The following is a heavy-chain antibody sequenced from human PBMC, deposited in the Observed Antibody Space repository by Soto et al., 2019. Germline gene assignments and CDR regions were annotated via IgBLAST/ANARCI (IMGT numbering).Heavy chain of an antibody. Sequence: VQLVQSGVEVKKPGASVKVSCKASGYTFTSHGISWVRQAPGQGLEWMGWINTYNGNTNYAQKVQGRVTMTTETSTSTAYMELRSLRSDDTAVSYCARALLYSTRSTVRFDIWGQGTMLTVSS. CDR2: INTYNGNT. V-gene: IGHV1-18*01. CDR3: ARALLYSTRSTVRFDI. D-gene: IGHD6-13*01. J-gene: IGHJ3*02. CDR1: GYTFTSHG.